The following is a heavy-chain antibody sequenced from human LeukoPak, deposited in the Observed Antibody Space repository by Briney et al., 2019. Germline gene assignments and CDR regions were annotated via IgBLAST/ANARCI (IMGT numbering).Heavy chain of an antibody. CDR1: GFTFSSYG. CDR3: ARDSDYYDSSGLLDY. CDR2: IRYDGSNK. Sequence: GGSLRLSCAASGFTFSSYGMHWVRQAPGKGLEWVSFIRYDGSNKYYADSVKGRFTISRNNAKNSLYLQMNSLRAEDTAVYYCARDSDYYDSSGLLDYWGQGTLVTVSS. V-gene: IGHV3-30*02. J-gene: IGHJ4*02. D-gene: IGHD3-22*01.